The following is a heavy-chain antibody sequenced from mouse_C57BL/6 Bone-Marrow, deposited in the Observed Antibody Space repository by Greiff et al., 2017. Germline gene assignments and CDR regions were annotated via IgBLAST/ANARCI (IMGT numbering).Heavy chain of an antibody. CDR2: IEPSDSYT. V-gene: IGHV1-50*01. CDR1: GYTFTSYW. CDR3: ARWGYPWFAY. Sequence: QVQLQQPGAELVKPGASVTLSCKASGYTFTSYWMQWVKQRPGQGLEWIGEIEPSDSYTNYNQKLKGKATLTVDTSSSTAYMQLSSLTSEDSAVYYCARWGYPWFAYWGQGTLVTVSA. J-gene: IGHJ3*01.